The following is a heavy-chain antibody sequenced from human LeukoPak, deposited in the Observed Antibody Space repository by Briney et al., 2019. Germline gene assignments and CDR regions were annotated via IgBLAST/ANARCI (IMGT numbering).Heavy chain of an antibody. J-gene: IGHJ4*02. CDR2: ISGSGSST. D-gene: IGHD2-21*01. CDR1: GFTFRSYA. CDR3: AKAPVTTCSGAYCYPFDY. V-gene: IGHV3-23*01. Sequence: PGGSLRLSCAASGFTFRSYAMNWVRQAPGKGLEWVSVISGSGSSTYYADSVKGRFTISRDSSKNTLYLQMNRLRAEDAAVYYCAKAPVTTCSGAYCYPFDYWGQGTLVTVSS.